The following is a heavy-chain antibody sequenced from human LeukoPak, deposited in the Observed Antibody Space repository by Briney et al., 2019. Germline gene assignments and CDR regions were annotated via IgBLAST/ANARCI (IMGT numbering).Heavy chain of an antibody. Sequence: GGSLRLSCAASGFTFSSYEMNWVRQAPGKGLEWVSYISTSGSTRYYADSVLGRFAISRDNAKNSVYLQMNSLRAEDTAAYYCARDWLRHYYYGMDVWGQGTTVTVSS. D-gene: IGHD6-19*01. V-gene: IGHV3-48*03. CDR2: ISTSGSTR. J-gene: IGHJ6*02. CDR1: GFTFSSYE. CDR3: ARDWLRHYYYGMDV.